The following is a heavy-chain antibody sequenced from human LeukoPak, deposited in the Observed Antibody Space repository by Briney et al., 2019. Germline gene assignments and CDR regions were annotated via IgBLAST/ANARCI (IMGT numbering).Heavy chain of an antibody. J-gene: IGHJ4*02. Sequence: PSETLSLTCTVSGGSFGSYYWSWIRQPPGKGLEWIGYIYYSGSTNYNPSLKSRVTISVDTSKKQYSLKLSSVTAADTAVYYCARHGSLGSPFVYWGQGTLVTVSS. V-gene: IGHV4-59*08. CDR1: GGSFGSYY. CDR3: ARHGSLGSPFVY. D-gene: IGHD1-14*01. CDR2: IYYSGST.